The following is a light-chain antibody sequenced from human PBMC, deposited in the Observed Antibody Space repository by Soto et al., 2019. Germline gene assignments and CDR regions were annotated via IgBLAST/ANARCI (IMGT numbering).Light chain of an antibody. Sequence: DIQMTQSPSSLSASVGDRVTITCRASQSISTYLYWYQQKPGKAPKLPIYAASSLQSGVPSRFSGSGSGTDFTLTISSPQPEDFATYYCQQSYSTLRRTFGQGTKVDI. J-gene: IGKJ1*01. V-gene: IGKV1-39*01. CDR1: QSISTY. CDR2: AAS. CDR3: QQSYSTLRRT.